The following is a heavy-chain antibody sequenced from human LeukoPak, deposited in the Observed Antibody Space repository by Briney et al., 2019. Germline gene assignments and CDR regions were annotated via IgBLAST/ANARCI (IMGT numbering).Heavy chain of an antibody. CDR1: GFTFSDYY. Sequence: GGSLRLSCAASGFTFSDYYMSWIRQAPGKGLEWVSYISSSGSTIYYADSVKGRFTISRDNSKNTLYLQMNSLRAEDTAVYYCAKDLEDILTGYPSAIDYWGQGTLVTVSS. CDR3: AKDLEDILTGYPSAIDY. J-gene: IGHJ4*02. V-gene: IGHV3-11*04. CDR2: ISSSGSTI. D-gene: IGHD3-9*01.